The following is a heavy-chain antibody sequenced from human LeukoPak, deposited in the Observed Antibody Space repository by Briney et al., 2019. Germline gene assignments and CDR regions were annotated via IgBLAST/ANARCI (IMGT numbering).Heavy chain of an antibody. CDR3: ARDGYYDFWSGYYTHDAFDI. Sequence: ASVKVSCKASGGTFSSYAISWVRQAPGQGLEWMGWISAYNGNTNYAQKLQGRVTMTTDTSTSTAYMELRSLRSDDTAVYYCARDGYYDFWSGYYTHDAFDIWGQGTMVTVSS. D-gene: IGHD3-3*01. J-gene: IGHJ3*02. CDR1: GGTFSSYA. V-gene: IGHV1-18*01. CDR2: ISAYNGNT.